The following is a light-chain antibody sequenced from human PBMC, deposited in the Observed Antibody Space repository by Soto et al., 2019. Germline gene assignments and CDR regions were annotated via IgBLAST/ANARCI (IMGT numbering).Light chain of an antibody. CDR3: QQTFSNPLS. V-gene: IGKV1-39*01. CDR1: ESISDY. Sequence: IQLTQSPSSLSASVGDRVTIACRASESISDYLNWYQHKPGEAPKVLVYSASTLRGGVPSRFSGTGSGTEFTLTISSLQPEDVATYDCQQTFSNPLSFGGGTKVEIK. CDR2: SAS. J-gene: IGKJ4*01.